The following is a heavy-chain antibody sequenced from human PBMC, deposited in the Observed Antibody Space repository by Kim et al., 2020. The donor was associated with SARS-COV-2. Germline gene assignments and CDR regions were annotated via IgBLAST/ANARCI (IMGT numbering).Heavy chain of an antibody. CDR1: GFTFSSYS. Sequence: GGSLRLSCAASGFTFSSYSMNWVRQAPGKGLEWVSYISSSSSTIYYADSVKGRFTISRDNAENSLYLQMNSLRDEDTAVYSCAGAEITIFGVVPYYFDYWGQGTLGTVAA. CDR3: AGAEITIFGVVPYYFDY. J-gene: IGHJ4*02. D-gene: IGHD3-3*01. V-gene: IGHV3-48*02. CDR2: ISSSSSTI.